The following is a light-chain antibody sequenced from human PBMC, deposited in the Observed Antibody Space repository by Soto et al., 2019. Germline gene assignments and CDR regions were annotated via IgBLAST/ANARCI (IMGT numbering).Light chain of an antibody. CDR1: QSVTSSY. CDR2: GAS. V-gene: IGKV3-20*01. J-gene: IGKJ2*01. Sequence: EIVLTQSPGTLSLSPGERATLSCRASQSVTSSYLAWYQQRPGQAPRLLIYGASSRATGVPDRFSGSGSGTDFTLTISRLEPEDFGMYYCQQYGSSPYTFGLGTKLEIK. CDR3: QQYGSSPYT.